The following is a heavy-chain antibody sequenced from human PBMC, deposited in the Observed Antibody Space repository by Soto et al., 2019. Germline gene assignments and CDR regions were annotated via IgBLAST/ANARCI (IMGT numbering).Heavy chain of an antibody. CDR3: VRQGIDYLHGLVDV. Sequence: QVQLQQSGPRLVKPSETLSLTCTVSSGPDRSHNWGWIRQPPGRGLEWIGYVYYTGDTAYNPSLRGRVTIXAXTXXNDISLTRNSVTAADTDVYYCVRQGIDYLHGLVDVWGQGTTVSVSS. CDR1: SGPDRSHN. D-gene: IGHD4-17*01. V-gene: IGHV4-59*08. CDR2: VYYTGDT. J-gene: IGHJ6*02.